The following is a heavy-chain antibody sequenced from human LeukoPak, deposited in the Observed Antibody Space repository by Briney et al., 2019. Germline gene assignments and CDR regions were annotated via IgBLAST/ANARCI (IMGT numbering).Heavy chain of an antibody. V-gene: IGHV3-11*04. CDR3: ARARNRYCSSTSCYSGAFDI. CDR1: GFTFSDYY. CDR2: ISSSGSTI. J-gene: IGHJ3*02. Sequence: GGSLRLSCAASGFTFSDYYMSWIRQAPGKGLEWVSYISSSGSTIYYADSVKGQFTISRDNAKNSLYLQMNSLRAEDTAVYYCARARNRYCSSTSCYSGAFDIWGQGTMVTVSS. D-gene: IGHD2-2*01.